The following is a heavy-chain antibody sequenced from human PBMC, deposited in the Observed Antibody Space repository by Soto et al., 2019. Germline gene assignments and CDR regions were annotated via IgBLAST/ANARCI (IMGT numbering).Heavy chain of an antibody. CDR2: IYDDGSA. CDR1: GGSISSSY. Sequence: SETLSLTCTVSGGSISSSYWSWIRQPPGKGLEWLAYIYDDGSANYNPSLKSRATISLDMSKSQFSLKLTSVTAADTAVYYCARDKYCSGGSCRKNWFDPWGQGTLVTVSS. CDR3: ARDKYCSGGSCRKNWFDP. D-gene: IGHD2-15*01. V-gene: IGHV4-59*01. J-gene: IGHJ5*02.